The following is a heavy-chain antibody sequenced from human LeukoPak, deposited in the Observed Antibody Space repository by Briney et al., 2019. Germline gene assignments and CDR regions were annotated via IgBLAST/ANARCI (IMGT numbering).Heavy chain of an antibody. V-gene: IGHV3-53*01. CDR2: IYSGGST. D-gene: IGHD3-10*01. Sequence: GGSLRLSCAACGFTFSSYNMNWVRQAPGKGLEWVSVIYSGGSTYYADSVKGRFTISRDNSKSTLYIQMNSLRAEDTAVYYCARAKPKNMVRGLIMRRESRYYFDYWGQGTLVTVSS. J-gene: IGHJ4*02. CDR1: GFTFSSYN. CDR3: ARAKPKNMVRGLIMRRESRYYFDY.